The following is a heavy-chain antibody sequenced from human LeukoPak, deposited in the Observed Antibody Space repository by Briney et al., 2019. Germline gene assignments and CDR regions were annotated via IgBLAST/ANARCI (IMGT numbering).Heavy chain of an antibody. CDR3: ARSSLAVYFNY. D-gene: IGHD6-19*01. J-gene: IGHJ4*02. V-gene: IGHV4-59*08. Sequence: PSETLSLTCTVSGGSISSHYWSWIRQSPGKGLEWIGYIYYSGSTNYNASLESRLTISLDTARNQFSLSLRSVTAADTAIYFCARSSLAVYFNYWGQGTLVTASS. CDR1: GGSISSHY. CDR2: IYYSGST.